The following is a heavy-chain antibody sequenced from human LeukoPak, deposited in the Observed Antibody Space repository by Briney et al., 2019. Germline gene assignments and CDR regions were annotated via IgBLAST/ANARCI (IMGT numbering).Heavy chain of an antibody. D-gene: IGHD3-10*01. J-gene: IGHJ6*02. CDR1: GGSISSYY. CDR2: IYYSGST. Sequence: SETLSLTCTVSGGSISSYYWSWIRQPPGKGLEWIGYIYYSGSTNYNPSLKSRVTISVDTSKNQFSLKLSSVTAADTAVYYCARSVTMVRGVITDYGMDVWGQGTTVTVSS. V-gene: IGHV4-59*01. CDR3: ARSVTMVRGVITDYGMDV.